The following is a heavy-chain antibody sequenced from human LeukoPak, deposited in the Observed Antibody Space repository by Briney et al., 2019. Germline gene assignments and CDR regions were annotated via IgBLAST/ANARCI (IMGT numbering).Heavy chain of an antibody. Sequence: SETLSLTCTVSGGSISSYYWSWIRQPPGKGLEWIGYIYYSGSTNYNPSLKSRVTISVDTSKNQFSLKLSSVTAADTAVYYCAREVDIVATKGVFDYWGQGTLVTVSS. V-gene: IGHV4-59*01. CDR1: GGSISSYY. J-gene: IGHJ4*02. CDR2: IYYSGST. D-gene: IGHD5-12*01. CDR3: AREVDIVATKGVFDY.